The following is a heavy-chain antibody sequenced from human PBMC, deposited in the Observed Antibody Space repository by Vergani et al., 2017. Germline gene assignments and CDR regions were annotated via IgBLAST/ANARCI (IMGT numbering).Heavy chain of an antibody. CDR2: IYSGGST. CDR1: GFTVSSNY. V-gene: IGHV3-66*01. CDR3: ARDSTREPPQFDY. D-gene: IGHD1-26*01. Sequence: EVQLVESGGGLVQPGGSLRLSCAASGFTVSSNYMSWVRQAPGKGLEWVSVIYSGGSTYYADSVKGRFTISRDNSKNTLYLQMNSRRAEDTAVYYCARDSTREPPQFDYWGQGTLVTVSS. J-gene: IGHJ4*02.